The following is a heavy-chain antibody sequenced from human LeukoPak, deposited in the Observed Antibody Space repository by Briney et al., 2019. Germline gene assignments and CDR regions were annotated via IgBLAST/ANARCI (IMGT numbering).Heavy chain of an antibody. CDR2: IYPGDSDT. J-gene: IGHJ5*02. Sequence: GESLKISCKGSGYSFTTYWVAWVRQMPGKGLECMGIIYPGDSDTRYSPSFQGQVTISADKSISTAYLQWSSLKASDTAMYYCARLRSIADWFDPWGQGTLVTVSS. D-gene: IGHD6-13*01. CDR1: GYSFTTYW. V-gene: IGHV5-51*01. CDR3: ARLRSIADWFDP.